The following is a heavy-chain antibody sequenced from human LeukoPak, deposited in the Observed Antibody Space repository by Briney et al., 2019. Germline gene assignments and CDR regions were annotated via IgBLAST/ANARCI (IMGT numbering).Heavy chain of an antibody. CDR2: IIPIFGTA. CDR1: GGTFSSYA. J-gene: IGHJ5*02. CDR3: ARNRDGYNYFWFDP. V-gene: IGHV1-69*13. Sequence: SVKVSCKASGGTFSSYAISWVRQAPRQGLEWMGGIIPIFGTANYAQKFQGRVTITADESTSTAYMELSSLRSEDTAVYYCARNRDGYNYFWFDPWGQGTLVTVSS. D-gene: IGHD5-24*01.